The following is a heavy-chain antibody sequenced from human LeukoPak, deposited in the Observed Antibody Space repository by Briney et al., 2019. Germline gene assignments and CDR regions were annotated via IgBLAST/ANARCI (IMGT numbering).Heavy chain of an antibody. CDR2: VSYDGNSK. V-gene: IGHV3-30*03. CDR3: ARERCGGGSCYIFEY. CDR1: GFTFSSFG. J-gene: IGHJ4*02. D-gene: IGHD2-15*01. Sequence: GGSLRLSCAASGFTFSSFGMHWGRQSPDKGLESVAVVSYDGNSKFYADSVRGRCTTSRDSSTSALYLQMNSLRAEDTAVYYCARERCGGGSCYIFEYWGQGTLVTVSS.